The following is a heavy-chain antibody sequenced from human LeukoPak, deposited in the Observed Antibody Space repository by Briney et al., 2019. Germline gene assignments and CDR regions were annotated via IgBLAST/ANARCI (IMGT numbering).Heavy chain of an antibody. CDR1: GYTFTGYY. CDR2: INPNSGGT. D-gene: IGHD3-22*01. Sequence: ASVKVSCKASGYTFTGYYMHWVRQAPGQGLEWMGRINPNSGGTNYAQKFQGRVTMTRDTSISTAYMELSRLRSDDTAVYYCARPDSSGMKHYAFDIWGQGTMVTVSS. V-gene: IGHV1-2*06. J-gene: IGHJ3*02. CDR3: ARPDSSGMKHYAFDI.